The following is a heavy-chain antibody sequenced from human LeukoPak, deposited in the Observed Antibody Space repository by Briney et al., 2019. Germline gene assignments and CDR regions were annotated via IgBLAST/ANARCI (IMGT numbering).Heavy chain of an antibody. CDR1: GGSISSGGYY. CDR2: IYYSGST. D-gene: IGHD5-12*01. J-gene: IGHJ3*02. CDR3: ARWLRPNDAFDI. V-gene: IGHV4-61*08. Sequence: SETLSLTCTVSGGSISSGGYYWSWIRQHPGKGLEWIGYIYYSGSTNYNPSLKSRVTISVDTSKNQFSLKLSSVTAADTAVYYCARWLRPNDAFDIWGQGTLVTVSS.